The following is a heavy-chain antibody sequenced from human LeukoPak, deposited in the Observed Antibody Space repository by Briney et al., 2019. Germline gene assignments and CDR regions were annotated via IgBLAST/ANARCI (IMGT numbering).Heavy chain of an antibody. CDR2: ISGGGGST. J-gene: IGHJ4*02. CDR3: ASLGDSSGYYYPKFDY. Sequence: GGSLRLSCAASGFTFTSYSMNWVRQAPGKGLEWVSTISGGGGSTYYADSVKGRFTISRDNSKNTLYLQVNSLRAEDTAVYYCASLGDSSGYYYPKFDYWGQGTLVTVSS. V-gene: IGHV3-23*01. CDR1: GFTFTSYS. D-gene: IGHD3-22*01.